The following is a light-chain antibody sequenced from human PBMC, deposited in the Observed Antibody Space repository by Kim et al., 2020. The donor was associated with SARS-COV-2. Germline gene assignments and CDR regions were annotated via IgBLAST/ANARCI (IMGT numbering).Light chain of an antibody. Sequence: SPGDTATLSCRASQSVSIYLAWYQQKPGQAPRLLIYDASNRATGIPARFSGSGSGTDFTLTISSLEPEDFAVYYCQQRSNWPPRLTFGGGTKLEIK. CDR1: QSVSIY. J-gene: IGKJ4*01. CDR2: DAS. CDR3: QQRSNWPPRLT. V-gene: IGKV3-11*01.